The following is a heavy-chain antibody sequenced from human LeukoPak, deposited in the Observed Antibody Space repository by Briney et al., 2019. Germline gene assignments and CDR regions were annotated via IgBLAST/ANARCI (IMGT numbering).Heavy chain of an antibody. Sequence: GASVKVSCKASGYTFSGYYMHWVRQAAGQGLEWMGWINPNSGGTNYAQKFQGRVTMTRDTSISTAYMELSRLRSDDTAVYYCARVGWFGELLLGYYYMDVWGKGTTVTVSS. CDR1: GYTFSGYY. D-gene: IGHD3-10*01. CDR3: ARVGWFGELLLGYYYMDV. CDR2: INPNSGGT. V-gene: IGHV1-2*02. J-gene: IGHJ6*03.